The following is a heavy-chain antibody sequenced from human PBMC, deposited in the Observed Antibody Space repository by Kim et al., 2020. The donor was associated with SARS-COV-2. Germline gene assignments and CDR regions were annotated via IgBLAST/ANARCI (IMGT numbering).Heavy chain of an antibody. CDR2: IYYSGST. CDR3: ARGLVVVIPHGAFDI. Sequence: SETLSLTCTVSGGSISSYYWSWIRQPPGKGLEWIGYIYYSGSTNYNPSLKSRVTISVDTSKNQFSLKLSSVTAADTAVYYCARGLVVVIPHGAFDIWGQGTMVTVSS. CDR1: GGSISSYY. J-gene: IGHJ3*02. D-gene: IGHD3-22*01. V-gene: IGHV4-59*12.